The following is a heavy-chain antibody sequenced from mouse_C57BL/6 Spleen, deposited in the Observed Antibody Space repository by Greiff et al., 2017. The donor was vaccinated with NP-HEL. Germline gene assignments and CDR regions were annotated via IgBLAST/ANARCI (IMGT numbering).Heavy chain of an antibody. Sequence: SGPELVKPGASVKISCKASGYSFTDYNMNWVKQSNGKSLEWIGVINPNYGTTSYNQKFKGKATLTVDQSSSTAYMQLNSLTSEDSAVYYCARSFDYDGYYYAMDYWGQGTSVTVSS. J-gene: IGHJ4*01. CDR2: INPNYGTT. V-gene: IGHV1-39*01. CDR1: GYSFTDYN. D-gene: IGHD2-4*01. CDR3: ARSFDYDGYYYAMDY.